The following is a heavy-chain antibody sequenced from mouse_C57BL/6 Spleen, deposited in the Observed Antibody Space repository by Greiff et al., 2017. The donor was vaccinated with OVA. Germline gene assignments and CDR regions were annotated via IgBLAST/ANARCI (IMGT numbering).Heavy chain of an antibody. V-gene: IGHV5-17*01. CDR2: ISSGSSTI. Sequence: EVHLVESGGGLVKPGGSLKLSCAASGFTFSDYGMHWVRQAPEKGLEWVAYISSGSSTIYYADTVKGRFTISRDNAKNTLFLQMPSLRSEDTAMYYCARDLVTTVVAYYAKDYWGQGTSVTVSS. CDR1: GFTFSDYG. D-gene: IGHD1-1*01. CDR3: ARDLVTTVVAYYAKDY. J-gene: IGHJ4*01.